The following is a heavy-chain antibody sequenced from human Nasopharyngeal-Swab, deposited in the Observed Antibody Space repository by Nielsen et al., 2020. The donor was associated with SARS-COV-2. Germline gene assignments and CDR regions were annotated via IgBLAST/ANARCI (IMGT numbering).Heavy chain of an antibody. V-gene: IGHV3-64*01. CDR1: GFSFSNYA. J-gene: IGHJ4*02. Sequence: GESLKISCAALGFSFSNYAMHWVRQAPGKGLEYVSAISSNGGSTYYANSVKGRFTFSRDNSKNTLYLQMGSLRAEDMAVYYCARGGGVDTLIDYWGQGTLVTVSS. D-gene: IGHD5-18*01. CDR3: ARGGGVDTLIDY. CDR2: ISSNGGST.